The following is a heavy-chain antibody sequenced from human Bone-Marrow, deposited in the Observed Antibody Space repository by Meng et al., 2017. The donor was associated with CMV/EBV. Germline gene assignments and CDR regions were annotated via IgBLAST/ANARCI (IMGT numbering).Heavy chain of an antibody. J-gene: IGHJ4*02. CDR1: GFPFSSYA. D-gene: IGHD5-24*01. V-gene: IGHV3-23*03. Sequence: ESLKICCAASGFPFSSYAMSWVRQTPGKGLEWVSVIYSGGSSTYYADSVKGRFTISRDNSKNTLYLQMNSLRAEDTAVYYCAKDRDGYNLSPFDYWGQGTLVTVSS. CDR2: IYSGGSST. CDR3: AKDRDGYNLSPFDY.